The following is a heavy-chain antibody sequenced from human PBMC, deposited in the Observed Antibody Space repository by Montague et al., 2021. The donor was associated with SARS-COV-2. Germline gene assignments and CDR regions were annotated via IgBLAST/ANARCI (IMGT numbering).Heavy chain of an antibody. CDR1: GGSISSSSNY. D-gene: IGHD3-10*01. V-gene: IGHV4-39*01. Sequence: SETLSLTCTVSGGSISSSSNYWGWIRQPPGKGLEWIGSIYYSGSTYYXXXLKSRVTISVDTSKNQFSLKLNSVTAADTAVYYCAGLVWFGELASENWFDPWGQGTLVTVSS. CDR3: AGLVWFGELASENWFDP. J-gene: IGHJ5*02. CDR2: IYYSGST.